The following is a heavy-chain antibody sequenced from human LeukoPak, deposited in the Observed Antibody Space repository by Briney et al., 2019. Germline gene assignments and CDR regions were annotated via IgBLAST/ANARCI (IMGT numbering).Heavy chain of an antibody. J-gene: IGHJ4*02. D-gene: IGHD4-11*01. CDR3: ARLVITHRDVDY. Sequence: ASVKVSCKASGYTFTTSYMHWVRQAPGQWLEWMGIINPRGGSTNYAQKFQVRVTMTRDTSTSTVYMELSSLRSEDTAVYYCARLVITHRDVDYWGQGTLVTVSS. V-gene: IGHV1-46*01. CDR1: GYTFTTSY. CDR2: INPRGGST.